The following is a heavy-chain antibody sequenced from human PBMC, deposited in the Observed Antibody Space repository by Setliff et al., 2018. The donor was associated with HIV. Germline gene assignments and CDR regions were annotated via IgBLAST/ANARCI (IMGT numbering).Heavy chain of an antibody. D-gene: IGHD3-3*01. CDR3: ARADETTIFGVVYSVGYWFDP. J-gene: IGHJ5*02. CDR1: GYTFTSYA. V-gene: IGHV1-3*01. Sequence: ASVKVSCKASGYTFTSYAIHWVGQAPGQRLEWMGWINPGNGNTKYSQKFQGRVTMTRDTSTHTVYMELTSLRSDDTAVYYCARADETTIFGVVYSVGYWFDPWGQGTLVTVSS. CDR2: INPGNGNT.